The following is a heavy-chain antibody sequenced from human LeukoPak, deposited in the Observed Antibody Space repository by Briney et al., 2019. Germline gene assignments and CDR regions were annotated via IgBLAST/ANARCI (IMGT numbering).Heavy chain of an antibody. J-gene: IGHJ6*03. CDR1: GYTLTELS. Sequence: ASVKVSCKVSGYTLTELSMHRVRQAPGKGLEWMGGFDPEDGETIYAQKFQGRVTMTEDTSTDTAYMELSSLRSEDTAVYYCATTGRSGYDYYYYYYMDVWGKGTTVTVSS. CDR2: FDPEDGET. CDR3: ATTGRSGYDYYYYYYMDV. D-gene: IGHD5-12*01. V-gene: IGHV1-24*01.